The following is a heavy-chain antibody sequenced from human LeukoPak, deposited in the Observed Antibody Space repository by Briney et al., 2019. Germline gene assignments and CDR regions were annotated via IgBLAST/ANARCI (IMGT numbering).Heavy chain of an antibody. V-gene: IGHV5-10-1*01. CDR2: IDPSDSYT. J-gene: IGHJ6*04. CDR1: GYSFTSYW. D-gene: IGHD3-10*01. CDR3: ARLWALGGDCYYGMDV. Sequence: GESLKISCKGSGYSFTSYWISWVRQMPGKGLEWMGRIDPSDSYTNYSPSFQGHVTISADKSISTAYLQWSSLKASDTAMYYCARLWALGGDCYYGMDVWGKGTTVTVSS.